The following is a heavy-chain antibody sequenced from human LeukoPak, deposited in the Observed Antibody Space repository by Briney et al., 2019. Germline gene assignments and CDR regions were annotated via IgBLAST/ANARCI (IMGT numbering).Heavy chain of an antibody. CDR1: GGSISSYY. CDR3: ARYVDTAMAALFDY. V-gene: IGHV4-59*01. CDR2: IYYSGSI. Sequence: SATLSLTCTVSGGSISSYYWSWIRQPPGKGLEWIGYIYYSGSIKYNPSLKSRVTISVDTSKNQFSLKLSSVTAADTAVYYCARYVDTAMAALFDYWGQGTLVTVSS. J-gene: IGHJ4*02. D-gene: IGHD5-18*01.